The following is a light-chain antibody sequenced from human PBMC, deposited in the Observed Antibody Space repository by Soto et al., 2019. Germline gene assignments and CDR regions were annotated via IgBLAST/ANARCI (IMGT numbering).Light chain of an antibody. V-gene: IGKV4-1*01. J-gene: IGKJ2*01. Sequence: DIVMTQSPDSLAVSLGERATINCKSSQSVLYSSNNKNKNYLAWYQYKPGQPPKLLIYWTSTRESGVHDRFTGSGSGTDFTLTISSLQAEDVAVYYCQQYYSLPHTFGQGTKLEIK. CDR1: QSVLYSSNNKNKNY. CDR3: QQYYSLPHT. CDR2: WTS.